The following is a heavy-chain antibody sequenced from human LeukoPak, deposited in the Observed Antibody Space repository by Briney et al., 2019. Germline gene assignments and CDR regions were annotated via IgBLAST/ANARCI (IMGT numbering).Heavy chain of an antibody. CDR2: IYHSGST. Sequence: PSETLSLTCTVSGYSISSGYYWGWLRQPPGKGLEWTGRIYHSGSTYYNPSLKSRVTISVDTAKNQFSLKLSPVTAADTAVYYCARLSPPEFLYYYYYMDVWGKGTTVTVSS. CDR1: GYSISSGYY. D-gene: IGHD2/OR15-2a*01. J-gene: IGHJ6*03. V-gene: IGHV4-38-2*02. CDR3: ARLSPPEFLYYYYYMDV.